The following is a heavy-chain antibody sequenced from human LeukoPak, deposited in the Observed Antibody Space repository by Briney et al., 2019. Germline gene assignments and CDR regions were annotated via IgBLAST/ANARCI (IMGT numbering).Heavy chain of an antibody. D-gene: IGHD2-2*01. J-gene: IGHJ4*02. V-gene: IGHV3-53*01. CDR1: GLSVSSNF. CDR2: IYGGGST. CDR3: ARGYCSSNSCPFGY. Sequence: GGSLRLSCAATGLSVSSNFMSWVRQAPGKGLEWVSVIYGGGSTYYADSVKGRFTISRDTPKNTLYLQMNSLRVEDTAVYYCARGYCSSNSCPFGYWGQGPLVTVSS.